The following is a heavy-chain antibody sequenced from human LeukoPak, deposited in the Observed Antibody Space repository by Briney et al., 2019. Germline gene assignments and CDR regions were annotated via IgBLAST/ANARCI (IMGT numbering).Heavy chain of an antibody. D-gene: IGHD2-15*01. CDR2: ISWDGGST. J-gene: IGHJ4*02. V-gene: IGHV3-43D*03. Sequence: PGGSLRLSCAASGFTFDDYAMHWVRQAPGKGLEWVSLISWDGGSTYYADSVKGRFTISRDNSKNSLYLQMNSLRAEDTALYYCAKDIRDTPCSGGSCSEPTFDYWGQGTLVTVSS. CDR3: AKDIRDTPCSGGSCSEPTFDY. CDR1: GFTFDDYA.